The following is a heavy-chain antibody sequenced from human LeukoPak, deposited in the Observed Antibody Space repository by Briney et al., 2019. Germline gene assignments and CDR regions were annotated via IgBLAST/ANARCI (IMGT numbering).Heavy chain of an antibody. CDR1: GYTFTSYG. Sequence: ASVKVSCKASGYTFTSYGINWVRQAPGQGLEWMGWISAYNGNTNYAQKFQGRVTMTRDTSISTAYMELSRLRSDDTAVYYCAREPNYGGLDYWGQGTLVTVSS. CDR2: ISAYNGNT. J-gene: IGHJ4*02. D-gene: IGHD3-16*01. CDR3: AREPNYGGLDY. V-gene: IGHV1-18*01.